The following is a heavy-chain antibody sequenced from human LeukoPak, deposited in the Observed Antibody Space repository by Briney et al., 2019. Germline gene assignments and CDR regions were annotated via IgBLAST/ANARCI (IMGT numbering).Heavy chain of an antibody. CDR3: ARVYDSGNYYFDY. Sequence: GSLRLSCAASGFTFSSYSMNWVRQAPGKGLEWVSSISSSSSYIYYADSVKGRFTISRDNAKNSLYLQMNSLRAEDTAVYYCARVYDSGNYYFDYWGQGTLVTVSS. V-gene: IGHV3-21*01. CDR1: GFTFSSYS. D-gene: IGHD3-10*01. CDR2: ISSSSSYI. J-gene: IGHJ4*02.